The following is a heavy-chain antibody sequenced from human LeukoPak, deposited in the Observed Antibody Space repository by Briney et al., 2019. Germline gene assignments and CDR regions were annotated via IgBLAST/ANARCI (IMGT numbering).Heavy chain of an antibody. CDR2: ISDNGGGT. D-gene: IGHD3-22*01. CDR3: ATDREGDPSAYYLV. J-gene: IGHJ4*02. Sequence: GGSLRLSCAASGFTFSDYAMSWVRQAPGKGLEWVSTISDNGGGTYYADSVKGRFTISRDNSKNTLFLQMNSQRAEDSAVYYCATDREGDPSAYYLVGGQGTLVTVSP. V-gene: IGHV3-23*01. CDR1: GFTFSDYA.